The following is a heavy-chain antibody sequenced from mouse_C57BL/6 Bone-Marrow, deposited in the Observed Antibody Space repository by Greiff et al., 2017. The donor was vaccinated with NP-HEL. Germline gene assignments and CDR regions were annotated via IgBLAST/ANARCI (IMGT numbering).Heavy chain of an antibody. V-gene: IGHV14-4*01. CDR1: GFNIKDDY. CDR2: IDPENGDT. Sequence: EVQLQQSGAELVRPGASVKLSCTASGFNIKDDYMHWVKQRPEQGLEWIGWIDPENGDTEYASKFQGKATITADTSSNTAYLQLSSLTSEDTAVYYCTTGVWYGYDGFAYWGQGTLVTVSA. CDR3: TTGVWYGYDGFAY. D-gene: IGHD2-2*01. J-gene: IGHJ3*01.